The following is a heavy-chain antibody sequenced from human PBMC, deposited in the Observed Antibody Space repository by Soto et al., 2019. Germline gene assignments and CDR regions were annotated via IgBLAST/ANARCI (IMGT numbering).Heavy chain of an antibody. V-gene: IGHV4-59*01. CDR1: GGSISRYY. D-gene: IGHD1-1*01. CDR2: IYYNGST. Sequence: QVQLQESGPGLVKPSETLSLTCTVSGGSISRYYWSWIRQPPGKGLEWIGYIYYNGSTKYNPSLTSRGTWSVDTSRNQLPLKLNSVTAAATAVYYCARYRATVGRTGVHYYYGMAVWGRGTTVTVSS. CDR3: ARYRATVGRTGVHYYYGMAV. J-gene: IGHJ6*02.